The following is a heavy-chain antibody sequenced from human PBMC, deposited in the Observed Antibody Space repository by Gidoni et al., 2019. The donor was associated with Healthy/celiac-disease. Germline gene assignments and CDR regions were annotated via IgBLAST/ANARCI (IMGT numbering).Heavy chain of an antibody. CDR1: GFSLSPSGVG. D-gene: IGHD7-27*01. Sequence: QITLKESGPTLVKPTQTLPLTCTFSGFSLSPSGVGVGWIRQPPGKALEWLALIYWNDDKRYSQSLKSRLTNNKDNSKNQVVLTMTNMDPVDTATYYCAHQSWVYWYFDLWGRGTLVTVSS. V-gene: IGHV2-5*01. CDR2: IYWNDDK. CDR3: AHQSWVYWYFDL. J-gene: IGHJ2*01.